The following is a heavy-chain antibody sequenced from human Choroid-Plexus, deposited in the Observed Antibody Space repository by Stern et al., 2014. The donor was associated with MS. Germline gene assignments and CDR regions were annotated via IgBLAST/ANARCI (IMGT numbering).Heavy chain of an antibody. CDR2: VSYDGSNK. CDR1: GFTFGSCA. V-gene: IGHV3-30*18. CDR3: AKDRQYLTYFFDH. J-gene: IGHJ5*02. D-gene: IGHD2/OR15-2a*01. Sequence: VQLVESGGGVVQPGRPLRLSCVASGFTFGSCAMHWVRQAPGKGPERVAGVSYDGSNKYYADSVKGRFTISRDNSQNTLYMQMSSLRPEDTAVYYCAKDRQYLTYFFDHWGQGSLVTVSS.